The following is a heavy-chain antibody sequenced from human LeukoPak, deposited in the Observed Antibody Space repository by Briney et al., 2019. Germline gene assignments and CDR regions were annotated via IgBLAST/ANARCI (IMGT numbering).Heavy chain of an antibody. V-gene: IGHV1-8*03. Sequence: ASVKVSCKASGYTFTSYDINWVRQATGQGLEWMGWMNPNSGNTGYAQKFQGRVTITRNTSISTAYMELSSLRSEDTAVYYCASLSPPDSAFDIWGQGTMVTVSS. CDR1: GYTFTSYD. CDR2: MNPNSGNT. J-gene: IGHJ3*02. D-gene: IGHD1-14*01. CDR3: ASLSPPDSAFDI.